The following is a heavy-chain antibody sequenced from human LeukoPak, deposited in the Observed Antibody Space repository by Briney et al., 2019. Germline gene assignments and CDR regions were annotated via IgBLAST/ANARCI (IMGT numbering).Heavy chain of an antibody. CDR2: INHSGST. CDR3: AKGATNFDY. CDR1: GGSFSGYY. D-gene: IGHD1-26*01. J-gene: IGHJ4*02. V-gene: IGHV4-34*01. Sequence: SETLSLTCAVYGGSFSGYYWSWIRQPPGKGLEWIGEINHSGSTNYNPSLKSRVTISVDTSKNQFSLKLSSVTAADTAVYYCAKGATNFDYWGQGTLVTVSS.